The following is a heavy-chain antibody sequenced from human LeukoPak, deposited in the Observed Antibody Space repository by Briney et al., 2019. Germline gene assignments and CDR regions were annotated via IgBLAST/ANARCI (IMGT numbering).Heavy chain of an antibody. CDR3: ARQDPLGYYFDY. V-gene: IGHV4-59*08. CDR2: IYYSGST. CDR1: GGSISSYY. Sequence: SETLSLTCTVSGGSISSYYWSWIRQPPAKGREWIGYIYYSGSTNYNPSLKSRVTISVDTSKNQFSLELSSVTAADTAVYYCARQDPLGYYFDYWGQGTLVTVSS. J-gene: IGHJ4*02.